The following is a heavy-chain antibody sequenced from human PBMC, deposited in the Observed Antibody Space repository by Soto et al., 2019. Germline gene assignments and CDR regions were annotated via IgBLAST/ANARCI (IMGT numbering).Heavy chain of an antibody. CDR1: GYTFTGYY. J-gene: IGHJ6*03. CDR3: ARDGANYYGSGELYYYYYYMDV. CDR2: INPNSGGT. D-gene: IGHD3-10*01. V-gene: IGHV1-2*04. Sequence: QVQLVQSGAEVKKPGASVKVSCKASGYTFTGYYMHWVRQAPGQGLEWMGWINPNSGGTNYAQKFQGWVTMTRDTSIRTAYMELSRLRSDDTAVYYCARDGANYYGSGELYYYYYYMDVWGKGTTVTVSS.